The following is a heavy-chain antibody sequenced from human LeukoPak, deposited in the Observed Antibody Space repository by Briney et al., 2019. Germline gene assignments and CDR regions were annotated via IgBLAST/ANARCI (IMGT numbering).Heavy chain of an antibody. J-gene: IGHJ4*02. CDR1: GFTFNNYA. Sequence: PGESLKISCAASGFTFNNYAMNWVRQAPGKGLKWVSMISGSGGSTYYADSVKGRFTISRDNSKNTVYLQMNSLRGEDTARYYCAKDMGDIVLVPAGSPFDYWGQGIMVTVSS. CDR2: ISGSGGST. V-gene: IGHV3-23*01. D-gene: IGHD2-2*01. CDR3: AKDMGDIVLVPAGSPFDY.